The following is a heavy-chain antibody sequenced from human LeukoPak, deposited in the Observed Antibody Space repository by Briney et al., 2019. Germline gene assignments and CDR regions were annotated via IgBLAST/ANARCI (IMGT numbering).Heavy chain of an antibody. CDR3: AREYYDFWSGSFQH. V-gene: IGHV3-66*02. Sequence: GGSLRLSCAASGFTVSSNYMSWVRQAPGKGLEWFSVIYSGGSTYYADSVKGRFTISRDNSKNTLYLQMNSLRAEDTAVYYCAREYYDFWSGSFQHWGQGTLVTVSS. D-gene: IGHD3-3*01. CDR2: IYSGGST. CDR1: GFTVSSNY. J-gene: IGHJ1*01.